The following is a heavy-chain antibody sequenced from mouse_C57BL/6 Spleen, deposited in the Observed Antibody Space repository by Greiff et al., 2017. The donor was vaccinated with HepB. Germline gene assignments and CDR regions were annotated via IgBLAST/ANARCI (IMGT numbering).Heavy chain of an antibody. J-gene: IGHJ4*01. V-gene: IGHV1-7*01. Sequence: QVQLKESGAELAKPGASVKLSCKASGYTFTSYWMHWVKQRPGQGLEWIGYINPSSGYTKYNQKFKDKATLTADKSSSTAYMQLSSLTYEDSAVYDCARGTTVVATLPDYWGQGTSVTVSS. CDR2: INPSSGYT. CDR3: ARGTTVVATLPDY. D-gene: IGHD1-1*01. CDR1: GYTFTSYW.